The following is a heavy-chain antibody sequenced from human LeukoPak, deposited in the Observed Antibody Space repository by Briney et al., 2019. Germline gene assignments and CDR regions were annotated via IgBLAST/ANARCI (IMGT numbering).Heavy chain of an antibody. CDR3: ARAGYYYGSPYYFDY. J-gene: IGHJ4*02. CDR1: GGSVSSGSYY. CDR2: FYYSGST. D-gene: IGHD3-10*01. Sequence: SETLSLTCTVSGGSVSSGSYYWSWIRQPPGKGLEWIGYFYYSGSTKYNDSLKSRVTISVDTPKNQFSLKLNSVTAADTAVYYCARAGYYYGSPYYFDYWGQGTPVTVSP. V-gene: IGHV4-61*01.